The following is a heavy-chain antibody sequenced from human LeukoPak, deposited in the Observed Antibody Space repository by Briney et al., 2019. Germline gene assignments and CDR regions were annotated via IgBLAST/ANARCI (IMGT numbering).Heavy chain of an antibody. Sequence: GGCVRLSCAASGFTFSNYAMHWVRQAPGKGLEWVAVVSYDGSNKYYADSVKGRFTISRDNSKNTLYLQMNSLRAEDAAVYYCATIGDRRSGELYRIDYWGQASLVTVSS. CDR2: VSYDGSNK. V-gene: IGHV3-30-3*01. J-gene: IGHJ4*01. CDR1: GFTFSNYA. CDR3: ATIGDRRSGELYRIDY. D-gene: IGHD1-26*01.